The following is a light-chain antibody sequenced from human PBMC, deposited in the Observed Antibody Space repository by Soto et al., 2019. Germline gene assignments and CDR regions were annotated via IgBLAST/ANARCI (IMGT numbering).Light chain of an antibody. V-gene: IGLV2-14*01. Sequence: QSVLTQPASVSGSPGQSITISCTGTNSDIGAYNYVSWYQQHPGKVPKLMIYDVSNRPSGVSNRFSGSKSGNMASLTISGLQAEDEAEYYCNSYSSTSTVVFGGGTKLTVL. CDR3: NSYSSTSTVV. CDR1: NSDIGAYNY. J-gene: IGLJ2*01. CDR2: DVS.